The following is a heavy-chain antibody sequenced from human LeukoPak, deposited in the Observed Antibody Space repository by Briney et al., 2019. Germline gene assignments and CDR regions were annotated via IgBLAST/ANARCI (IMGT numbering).Heavy chain of an antibody. J-gene: IGHJ6*02. CDR2: MYYSGST. CDR1: GSSISSNSYY. V-gene: IGHV4-39*01. Sequence: SSETLSLTCTVSGSSISSNSYYWGWIRQPPGKGLEWIGSMYYSGSTYYNPSLKSRVTISVDTSKNQFSLKLSSVTAADTAVYYCARRPGMDVWGQGTMVTVS. CDR3: ARRPGMDV.